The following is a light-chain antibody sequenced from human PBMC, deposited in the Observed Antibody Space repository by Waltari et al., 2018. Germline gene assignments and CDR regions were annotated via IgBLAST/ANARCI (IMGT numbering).Light chain of an antibody. CDR2: DVS. CDR1: ATDIGGYND. Sequence: QSALTQPASVSGSPGQSITISCPGTATDIGGYNDVSWYQHYPGKAPKLVIFDVSSRPSGISYRFSASKFGNTASLTISGLQPDDEADYYCCSFTSSSTWVFGGGTKLTVL. V-gene: IGLV2-14*03. J-gene: IGLJ3*02. CDR3: CSFTSSSTWV.